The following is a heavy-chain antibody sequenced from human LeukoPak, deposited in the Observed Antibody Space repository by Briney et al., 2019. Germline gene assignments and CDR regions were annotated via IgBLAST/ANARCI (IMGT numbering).Heavy chain of an antibody. V-gene: IGHV4-34*01. CDR1: GGSFSGYY. CDR3: ARDYGGNSADY. Sequence: SETLSLTCAVYGGSFSGYYWSWIRQPPGKGLEWIGEINHSGSTNYNPSLKSRVTISVDTSKNQFSLKLSSVTAADTAVYYCARDYGGNSADYWGQGTLVTVSS. J-gene: IGHJ4*02. CDR2: INHSGST. D-gene: IGHD4-23*01.